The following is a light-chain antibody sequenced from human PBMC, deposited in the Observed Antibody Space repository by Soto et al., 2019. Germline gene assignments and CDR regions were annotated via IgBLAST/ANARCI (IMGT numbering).Light chain of an antibody. CDR3: QQYNNWPPIT. J-gene: IGKJ5*01. Sequence: EIVMTQSPATLSVSPGERATLSCRASQSVSSNLAWYQQKPGQAPRLLIYGASTRDTGIPARFSGSGSGTEFTLTISSLQSEDVSAYYCQQYNNWPPITFGQGTRLEIK. CDR1: QSVSSN. V-gene: IGKV3-15*01. CDR2: GAS.